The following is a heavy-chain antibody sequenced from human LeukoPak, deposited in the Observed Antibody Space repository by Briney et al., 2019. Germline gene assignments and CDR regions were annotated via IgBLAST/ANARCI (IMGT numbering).Heavy chain of an antibody. CDR3: ARELVIAAHSYYYYYGMDV. CDR2: IKQDGSEK. V-gene: IGHV3-7*01. Sequence: QSSETLSLTCTASGGSISSSSYSWGWIRQPPGKGLEWVANIKQDGSEKYYVDSVKGRFTISRDNAKNSLYLQMNSLRAEDTAVYYCARELVIAAHSYYYYYGMDVWGQGTTVTASS. CDR1: GGSISSSSYS. D-gene: IGHD6-6*01. J-gene: IGHJ6*02.